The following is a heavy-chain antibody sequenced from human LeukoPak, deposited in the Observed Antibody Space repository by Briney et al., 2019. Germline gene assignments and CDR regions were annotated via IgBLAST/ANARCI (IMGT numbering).Heavy chain of an antibody. V-gene: IGHV3-30*04. J-gene: IGHJ3*02. CDR3: ARDPWGYGPGAFDI. Sequence: GGSLRLSYAAPGFTFSSYAMQWGRQALGKGLEWGAVISYEGRNKYYTDSVKGRFTLSRDNSKNTLYLQMNSLRAEDTAVYYCARDPWGYGPGAFDIWGQGTMVTVSS. D-gene: IGHD3-16*01. CDR2: ISYEGRNK. CDR1: GFTFSSYA.